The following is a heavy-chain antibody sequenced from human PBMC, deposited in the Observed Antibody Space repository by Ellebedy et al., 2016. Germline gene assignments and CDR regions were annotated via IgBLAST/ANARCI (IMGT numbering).Heavy chain of an antibody. D-gene: IGHD3-22*01. J-gene: IGHJ6*03. V-gene: IGHV3-48*01. CDR1: GFSFSDFS. CDR2: ISSRGTPI. CDR3: ARDPGSYYDATDYYYMDV. Sequence: GESLKISXTASGFSFSDFSMNWVRQAPGEGLEWVSYISSRGTPIYYADSVKGRFTISRDNAKNSLYLQINSLRAGDTAVYYCARDPGSYYDATDYYYMDVWGKGTTVTVSS.